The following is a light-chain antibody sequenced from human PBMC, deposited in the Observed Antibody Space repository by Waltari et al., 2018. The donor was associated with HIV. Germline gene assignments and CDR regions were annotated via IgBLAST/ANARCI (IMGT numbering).Light chain of an antibody. J-gene: IGKJ1*01. Sequence: AIQMTQSPSSLSASVGDKVTITCRASQGVKSDLGWYQQRTGKAPNLLIYAVSSLQTWVPSRFSGSGSGTTFTLTISSLQPEDFATYYCLQDYNYPPTFGQGTKV. CDR1: QGVKSD. V-gene: IGKV1-6*01. CDR2: AVS. CDR3: LQDYNYPPT.